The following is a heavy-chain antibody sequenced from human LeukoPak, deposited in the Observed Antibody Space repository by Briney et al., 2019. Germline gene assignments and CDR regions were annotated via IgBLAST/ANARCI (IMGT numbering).Heavy chain of an antibody. CDR3: AREYSSWYYFDY. J-gene: IGHJ4*02. D-gene: IGHD6-6*01. CDR2: IYYSGST. V-gene: IGHV4-30-4*08. CDR1: GGSISSYY. Sequence: TSETLSLTCTVSGGSISSYYWSWIRQPPGKGLEWIGYIYYSGSTYYNPSLKSRVTISVDTSKNQFSLKLSSVTAADTAVYYCAREYSSWYYFDYWGQGTLVTVSS.